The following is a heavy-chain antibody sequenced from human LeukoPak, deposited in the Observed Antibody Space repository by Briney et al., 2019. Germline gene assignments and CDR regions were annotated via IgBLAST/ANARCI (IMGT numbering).Heavy chain of an antibody. CDR3: ARRLRSGHSFDY. V-gene: IGHV4-38-2*02. CDR2: IYHSGST. J-gene: IGHJ4*02. CDR1: GYSISSGYY. Sequence: PSETLSLTCTVSGYSISSGYYWGWIRQPPGKGLEWIGSIYHSGSTYYNPSLKSRVTISVDTSKNQFSLKLSSVTAADTAVYYCARRLRSGHSFDYWGQGTLVTVSS. D-gene: IGHD4-17*01.